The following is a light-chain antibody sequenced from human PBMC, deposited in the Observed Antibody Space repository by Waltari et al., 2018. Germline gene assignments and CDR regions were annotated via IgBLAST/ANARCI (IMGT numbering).Light chain of an antibody. CDR1: QRLVHRDGNTY. CDR3: MQATHSPFT. V-gene: IGKV2-24*01. Sequence: VLTQTPLSSPVTLGQSASISCRSRQRLVHRDGNTYLNWFQLRPVQPPRLLSYRISGRFSGVQDRFSGSGAATEFTSPIRRVEAEDVGVYFCMQATHSPFTFGQGTQLDIK. CDR2: RIS. J-gene: IGKJ2*01.